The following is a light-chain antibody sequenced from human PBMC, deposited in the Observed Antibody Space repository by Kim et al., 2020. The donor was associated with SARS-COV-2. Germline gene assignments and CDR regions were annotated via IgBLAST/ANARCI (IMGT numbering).Light chain of an antibody. CDR3: QQLNSFPPA. J-gene: IGKJ4*01. CDR1: QGISSY. Sequence: ASVGDRVTITCRASQGISSYLAWYQHKSGKAPKLLIYAASTLQSGVPSRFSGSGSGTDFTLTISSLQPEDFATYYCQQLNSFPPAFGGGTKVDIK. V-gene: IGKV1-9*01. CDR2: AAS.